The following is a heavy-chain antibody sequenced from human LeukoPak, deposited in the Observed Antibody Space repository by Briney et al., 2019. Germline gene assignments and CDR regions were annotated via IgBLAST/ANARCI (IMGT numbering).Heavy chain of an antibody. V-gene: IGHV3-23*01. Sequence: GGSLRLSCAASGFTFNNYWMSWVRQAPGKGLEWVSAISGSGGSTYYADSVKGRFTISRDNSKNTLYLQMNSLRAEDTAVYYCARRITIFGVVMTYYYYGMDVWGQGTTVTVSS. CDR2: ISGSGGST. CDR1: GFTFNNYW. J-gene: IGHJ6*02. CDR3: ARRITIFGVVMTYYYYGMDV. D-gene: IGHD3-3*01.